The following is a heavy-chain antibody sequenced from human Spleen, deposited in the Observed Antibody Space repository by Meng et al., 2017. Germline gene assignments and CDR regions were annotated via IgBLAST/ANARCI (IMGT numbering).Heavy chain of an antibody. D-gene: IGHD5-24*01. V-gene: IGHV1-2*02. CDR2: INPNSGGT. CDR1: GYTFTGYY. CDR3: ARRDGYNYRYYYYGMDV. J-gene: IGHJ6*02. Sequence: ASVKVSCKASGYTFTGYYMHGLRQAPGQGLEWMGWINPNSGGTNYAQKFQGRVTMTRDTSISTAYMELSRLRSDDTAVYYCARRDGYNYRYYYYGMDVWGQGTTVTVSS.